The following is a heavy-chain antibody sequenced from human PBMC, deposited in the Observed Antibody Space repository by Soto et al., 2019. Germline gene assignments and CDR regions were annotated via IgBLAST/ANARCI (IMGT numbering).Heavy chain of an antibody. D-gene: IGHD6-19*01. CDR3: ARSWGYSSGLCVFDY. Sequence: SETLSLTCTVSGGSISSYYWSWIRQPPGKGLEWIGYIYYSGSTNYNPSLKSRVTISVDTSKNQFSLKLSSVTAADTAVYYCARSWGYSSGLCVFDYWGQGILVSVSS. J-gene: IGHJ4*02. CDR2: IYYSGST. CDR1: GGSISSYY. V-gene: IGHV4-59*01.